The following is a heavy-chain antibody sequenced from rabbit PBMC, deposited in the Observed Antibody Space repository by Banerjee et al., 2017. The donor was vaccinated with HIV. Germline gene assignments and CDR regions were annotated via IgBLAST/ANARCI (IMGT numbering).Heavy chain of an antibody. J-gene: IGHJ2*01. CDR1: GFSFSSGYY. CDR2: IDNGSSGNT. Sequence: QEQLEESGGDLVKPEGSLTLTCTASGFSFSSGYYMCWVRQAPGKGLEWIACIDNGSSGNTYYASWAKGRFTISKTSSTTVTLQMTSLTAADTATYFCARDVGYDGSSDYKRGQGTLVTVS. V-gene: IGHV1S45*01. CDR3: ARDVGYDGSSDYK. D-gene: IGHD8-1*01.